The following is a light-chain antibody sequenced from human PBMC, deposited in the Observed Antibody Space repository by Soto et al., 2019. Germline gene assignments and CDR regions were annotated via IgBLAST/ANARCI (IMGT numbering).Light chain of an antibody. Sequence: EIVLTQSPATLSVSPGERATLSCRASQSISSNLAWYQQKPGQAPRLLIYGASTRATGIPARFSGSGSGTGLTLTISSLQSEDSAVYYCQQYNNWPPWTFGQGTKVEIK. CDR3: QQYNNWPPWT. CDR1: QSISSN. V-gene: IGKV3-15*01. CDR2: GAS. J-gene: IGKJ1*01.